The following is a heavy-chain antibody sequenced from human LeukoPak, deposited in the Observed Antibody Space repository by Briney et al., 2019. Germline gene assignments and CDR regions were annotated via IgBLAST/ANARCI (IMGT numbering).Heavy chain of an antibody. Sequence: GRSLRLSYAASGVTFTNYAMTWVSQAPGKGLEWVSSISGSCGHTYYTDSVKGRFTVSRDNSKKTLYLQMNSLRAEDTAAYYCARDRSGSGVVGTFDIWGEGSLVTVSS. J-gene: IGHJ3*02. V-gene: IGHV3-23*01. CDR3: ARDRSGSGVVGTFDI. CDR1: GVTFTNYA. D-gene: IGHD1-26*01. CDR2: ISGSCGHT.